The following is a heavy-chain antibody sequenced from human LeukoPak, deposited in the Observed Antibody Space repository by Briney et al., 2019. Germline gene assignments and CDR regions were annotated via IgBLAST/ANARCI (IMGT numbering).Heavy chain of an antibody. J-gene: IGHJ5*02. CDR1: GFTFSSYG. Sequence: QPGGSLRLSCAASGFTFSSYGMSWVRQAPGKGLEWVSAISGSGGSTYYADSVKGRFTISRDNSKNTLYLQMNSLRAEDTAVYYCAKDRYSSSWYLGFNWFDPWGQGTLVTVSS. CDR2: ISGSGGST. CDR3: AKDRYSSSWYLGFNWFDP. V-gene: IGHV3-23*01. D-gene: IGHD6-13*01.